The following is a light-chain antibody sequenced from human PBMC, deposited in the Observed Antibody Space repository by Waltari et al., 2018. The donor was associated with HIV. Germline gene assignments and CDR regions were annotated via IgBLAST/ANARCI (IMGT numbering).Light chain of an antibody. CDR3: QHSYSSPT. V-gene: IGKV1-39*01. CDR2: TAT. CDR1: QNIKNY. J-gene: IGKJ3*01. Sequence: DIQMTQSPSSLSASIGDRVTIACRTSQNIKNYLNWYQQKPGKAPKILIYTATTLQSGVSSRFNGSGSGTDFTLTITDLQPEDFAIYFWQHSYSSPTFGPGTTVDVK.